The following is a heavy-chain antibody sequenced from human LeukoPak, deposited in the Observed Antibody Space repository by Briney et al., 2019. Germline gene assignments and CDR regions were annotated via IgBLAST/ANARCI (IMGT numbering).Heavy chain of an antibody. CDR1: GDSISSSSYY. D-gene: IGHD1-26*01. V-gene: IGHV4-39*07. J-gene: IGHJ6*02. Sequence: PSETLSLTCTVSGDSISSSSYYWGWIRQPPGKGLEWIGSIYSSGSSNYNPSLKSRVTISVDTSKNQFSLKLSSVTAADTAVYYCARLDGSYPYYYYYYGMDVWGQGTTVTVSS. CDR3: ARLDGSYPYYYYYYGMDV. CDR2: IYSSGSS.